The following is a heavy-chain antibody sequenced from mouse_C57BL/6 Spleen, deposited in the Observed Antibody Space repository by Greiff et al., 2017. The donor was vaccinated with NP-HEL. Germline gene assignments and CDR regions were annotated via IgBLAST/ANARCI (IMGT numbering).Heavy chain of an antibody. V-gene: IGHV1-19*01. Sequence: EVQLQQSGPVLVKPGASVKMSCKASGYTFTDYYMNWVKQSHGKSLEWIGVINPYNGGTSYNQKFKGKGTLTVDKSSTTAYMELNSLTSEDSAVFYCARDYGSSYADYWGQGTTLTVAS. J-gene: IGHJ2*01. CDR3: ARDYGSSYADY. CDR2: INPYNGGT. CDR1: GYTFTDYY. D-gene: IGHD1-1*01.